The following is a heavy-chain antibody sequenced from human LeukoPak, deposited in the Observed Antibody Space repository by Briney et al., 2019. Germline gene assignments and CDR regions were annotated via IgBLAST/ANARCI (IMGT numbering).Heavy chain of an antibody. D-gene: IGHD6-19*01. Sequence: ASVKVSCKASGYTFIDYYMHWVRQAPGQGLEWMGWINTANGNTKYSQQFQGRVTITRDTSASTAYMELNSLTSEDTAFYFCAREMRGHDSGWYYFDYWGQGTLITVSS. V-gene: IGHV1/OR15-3*02. CDR2: INTANGNT. CDR3: AREMRGHDSGWYYFDY. J-gene: IGHJ4*02. CDR1: GYTFIDYY.